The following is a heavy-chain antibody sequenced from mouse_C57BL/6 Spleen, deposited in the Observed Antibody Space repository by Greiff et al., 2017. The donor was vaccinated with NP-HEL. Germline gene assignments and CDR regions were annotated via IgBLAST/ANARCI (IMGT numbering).Heavy chain of an antibody. J-gene: IGHJ4*01. Sequence: EVKLVESGPVLVKPGPSVKISCKASGFTFTDYYMHWVKQSHGKSLEWIGLVYPYNGGTSYNQKFKGKATLTVDTSSSTAYMELNSLTSEDSAVYYCARVYYGSSYEAMDYWGQGTSVTVSS. V-gene: IGHV1-36*01. CDR2: VYPYNGGT. CDR1: GFTFTDYY. D-gene: IGHD1-1*01. CDR3: ARVYYGSSYEAMDY.